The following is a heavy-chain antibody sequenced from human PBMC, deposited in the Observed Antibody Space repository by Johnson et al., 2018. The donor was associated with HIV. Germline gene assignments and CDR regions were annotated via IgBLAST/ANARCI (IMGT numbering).Heavy chain of an antibody. V-gene: IGHV3-30*14. CDR3: ARGMYYNFWSGYGIRWDAFDI. J-gene: IGHJ3*02. CDR2: ISYDGSTK. CDR1: GFTFSSYA. D-gene: IGHD3-3*01. Sequence: QVQLVESGGGVVQPGRSLRLSCAASGFTFSSYAMHWVRQAPGKGLEWVAVISYDGSTKYYADSVKGRFTISRDNSKNTLYLQMNSLRAEDTAMYYCARGMYYNFWSGYGIRWDAFDIWGQGTMVTVSS.